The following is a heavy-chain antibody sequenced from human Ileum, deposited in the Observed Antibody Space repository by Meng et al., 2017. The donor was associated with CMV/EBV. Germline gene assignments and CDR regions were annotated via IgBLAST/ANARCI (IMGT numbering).Heavy chain of an antibody. D-gene: IGHD3-22*01. CDR3: AKHAREDSRGHLQNWFDP. J-gene: IGHJ5*02. CDR1: FTFSNYA. CDR2: VTGRGKT. Sequence: FTFSNYAMNWVRQAPGKGLEWVASVTGRGKTHYTDSVEGRFTISRDNSKNTVFLQMDSLRAEDTALYYCAKHAREDSRGHLQNWFDPWGQGTLVTVSS. V-gene: IGHV3-23*01.